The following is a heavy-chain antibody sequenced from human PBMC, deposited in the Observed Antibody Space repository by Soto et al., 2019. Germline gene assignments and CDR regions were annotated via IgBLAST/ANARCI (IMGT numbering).Heavy chain of an antibody. CDR2: IYYSGST. CDR3: ARRSPLQNYYDSSGYLDGGWFDP. D-gene: IGHD3-22*01. Sequence: SETLSLTCTVSGGSISSGGYYWSWIRRHPGKGLEWIGYIYYSGSTYYNPSLKSRVTISVDTSKNQFSLKLSSVTAADTAVYYCARRSPLQNYYDSSGYLDGGWFDPWGQGTLVTVSS. J-gene: IGHJ5*02. V-gene: IGHV4-31*03. CDR1: GGSISSGGYY.